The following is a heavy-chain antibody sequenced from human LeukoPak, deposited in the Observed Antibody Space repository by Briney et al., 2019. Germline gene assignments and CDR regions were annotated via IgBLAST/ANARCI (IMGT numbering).Heavy chain of an antibody. D-gene: IGHD4-23*01. V-gene: IGHV4-59*01. CDR2: IFYTGST. CDR1: DGSIGSYY. Sequence: PSETLSLTCTVSDGSIGSYYWRWIRQPPAKGLEWIGYIFYTGSTNYNPSLKSRVTISVLTSKNRFSLKLSSVTAADTAVYYCATLTGGDDAFDIWGQGTMVTVSS. J-gene: IGHJ3*02. CDR3: ATLTGGDDAFDI.